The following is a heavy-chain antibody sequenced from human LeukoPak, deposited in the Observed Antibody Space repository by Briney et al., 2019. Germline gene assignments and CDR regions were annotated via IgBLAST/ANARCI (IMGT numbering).Heavy chain of an antibody. CDR1: GYSFTSYW. CDR3: ARYTRGTAAGTPGYFQH. J-gene: IGHJ1*01. CDR2: IYPGDSDT. D-gene: IGHD6-13*01. V-gene: IGHV5-51*01. Sequence: PGESLKISCKGSGYSFTSYWIGWVRQMPGKGLEWMGIIYPGDSDTRYSPSFQGQVTISADKSISTAYLQWSSLKASDTAMHYCARYTRGTAAGTPGYFQHWGQGTLVTVSS.